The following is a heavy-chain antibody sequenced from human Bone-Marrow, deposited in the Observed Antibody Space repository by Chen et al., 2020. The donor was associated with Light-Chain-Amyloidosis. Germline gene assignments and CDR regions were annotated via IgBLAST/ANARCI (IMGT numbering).Heavy chain of an antibody. D-gene: IGHD6-13*01. J-gene: IGHJ6*02. Sequence: QVQLVESGGGVVQPGRYLRLSCAASGFPFSSYGMHWVRQAPGKGLEWVALTWRDGTNKYFTDSVKGRFTISRDNSRNTLYLQMNSLRAEDTAVYYCARGSWSIYYHGMDVWGQGTTVTVSS. CDR3: ARGSWSIYYHGMDV. V-gene: IGHV3-33*01. CDR2: TWRDGTNK. CDR1: GFPFSSYG.